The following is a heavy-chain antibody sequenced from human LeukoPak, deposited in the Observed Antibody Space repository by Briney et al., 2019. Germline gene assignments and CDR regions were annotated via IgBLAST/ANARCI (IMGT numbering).Heavy chain of an antibody. V-gene: IGHV4-59*01. J-gene: IGHJ5*02. CDR2: IYYSGST. D-gene: IGHD2-15*01. CDR1: GGSISSYY. Sequence: PSETLSLTCTVSGGSISSYYWSWIRQPPGKGLEWIGNIYYSGSTNYNPSLKSRVTISVDTSKNQFSLKLSSVTAADTAVYYCARGEGYCSGGSCYNWFDPWGQGTLVTVSS. CDR3: ARGEGYCSGGSCYNWFDP.